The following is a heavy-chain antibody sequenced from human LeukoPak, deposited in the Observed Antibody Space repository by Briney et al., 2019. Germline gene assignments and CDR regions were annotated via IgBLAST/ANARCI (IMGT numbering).Heavy chain of an antibody. CDR2: IRADNGDT. Sequence: GASVKVSCKTSGYTFTSHGISWVRQAPGQGLEWMGWIRADNGDTKYAQKFQDRLTVTTDTSTGAAYMELRSLSADDTAVYYCARDSHGEWFGGEKPWDAFDIWGQGTMVTVSS. V-gene: IGHV1-18*01. CDR1: GYTFTSHG. D-gene: IGHD3-10*01. J-gene: IGHJ3*02. CDR3: ARDSHGEWFGGEKPWDAFDI.